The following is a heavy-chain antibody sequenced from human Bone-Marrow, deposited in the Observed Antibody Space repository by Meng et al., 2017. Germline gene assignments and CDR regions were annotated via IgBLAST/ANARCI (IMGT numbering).Heavy chain of an antibody. Sequence: SETLSLTCSVSGYSISSGYFWGWIRQPPGKGLEWITNIYHGGSTFYNPSLKNRVTISLDTSKNQISLQLSSVTAADTAVYYCATIKGSGYSSAGGGVDYWGQGTLVTVSS. V-gene: IGHV4-38-2*02. D-gene: IGHD6-19*01. CDR2: IYHGGST. CDR1: GYSISSGYF. J-gene: IGHJ4*02. CDR3: ATIKGSGYSSAGGGVDY.